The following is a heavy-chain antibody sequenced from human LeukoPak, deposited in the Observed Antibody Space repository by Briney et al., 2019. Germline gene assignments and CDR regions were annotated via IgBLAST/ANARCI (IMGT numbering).Heavy chain of an antibody. Sequence: GGSLRLSCAASGFTFSSYGMHWVRQAPGKGLEWVAVIWYDGSNKYYADSVKGRFTISRDNSKNTLYLQMNSLRAEDTAVYYCARVADYWDYYFDYWGQGTLVTVSS. V-gene: IGHV3-33*01. CDR1: GFTFSSYG. J-gene: IGHJ4*02. CDR2: IWYDGSNK. CDR3: ARVADYWDYYFDY. D-gene: IGHD1-26*01.